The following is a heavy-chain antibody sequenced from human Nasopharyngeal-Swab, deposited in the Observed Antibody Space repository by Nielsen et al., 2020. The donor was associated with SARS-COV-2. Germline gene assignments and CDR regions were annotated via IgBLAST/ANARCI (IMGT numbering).Heavy chain of an antibody. CDR3: ARLGASGDFDY. J-gene: IGHJ4*01. CDR1: GYLFIDYN. CDR2: INVDKGNT. Sequence: ASVKVSCKASGYLFIDYNINWVRQAPGQGLEWMGWINVDKGNTKQSQRFQGRVTITRDTSASTAYMEVSSLRSEDTAVYYCARLGASGDFDYWGHGTLVTVSS. V-gene: IGHV1-3*01. D-gene: IGHD1-26*01.